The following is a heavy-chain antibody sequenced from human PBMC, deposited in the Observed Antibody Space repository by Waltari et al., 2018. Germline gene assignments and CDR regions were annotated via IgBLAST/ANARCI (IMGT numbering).Heavy chain of an antibody. Sequence: QVQLVESGGGVVQPGGSLRLSCAASGFTFSSYGMHWVRQVPGKGLEWVTFIRYDGTNNYYSDSVQGRFTISRDNSKNTLYLQMNSLRPEDTAVYYCAKDRGWPNYLDYWGQGTLVTVSS. CDR2: IRYDGTNN. J-gene: IGHJ4*02. D-gene: IGHD6-19*01. CDR3: AKDRGWPNYLDY. CDR1: GFTFSSYG. V-gene: IGHV3-30*02.